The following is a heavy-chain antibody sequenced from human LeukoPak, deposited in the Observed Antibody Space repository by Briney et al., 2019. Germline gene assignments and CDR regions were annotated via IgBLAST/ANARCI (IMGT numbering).Heavy chain of an antibody. CDR1: GGSISSSSYY. D-gene: IGHD3-22*01. Sequence: SETLSLTCTVSGGSISSSSYYWGWIRQPPGKGLEWIGSIYYSGSTHYNPSLKSRVTISVDTSKNQFSLKLSSVTAADTAVYYCARSSGYYYGDFDYWGQGTLVTVSS. CDR2: IYYSGST. V-gene: IGHV4-39*01. CDR3: ARSSGYYYGDFDY. J-gene: IGHJ4*02.